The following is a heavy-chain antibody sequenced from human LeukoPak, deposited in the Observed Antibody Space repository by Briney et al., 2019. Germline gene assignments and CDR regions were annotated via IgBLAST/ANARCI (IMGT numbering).Heavy chain of an antibody. D-gene: IGHD6-13*01. CDR3: ARDGTPPGPYFYYSMDV. V-gene: IGHV4-30-4*01. J-gene: IGHJ6*03. CDR1: GGSISSGDYY. CDR2: IYYSGST. Sequence: ETSQTLSLTCTVSGGSISSGDYYWSWIRQPPGKGLEWIGYIYYSGSTYYNPSLKSRVTISVDTSKNQFSLKLSSVTAADTAVYYCARDGTPPGPYFYYSMDVWDKGTTVTVSS.